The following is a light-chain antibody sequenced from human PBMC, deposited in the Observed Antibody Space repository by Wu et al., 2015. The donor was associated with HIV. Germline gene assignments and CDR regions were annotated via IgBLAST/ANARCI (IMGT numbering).Light chain of an antibody. CDR3: QQYHDWWT. Sequence: DIQLTQSPSFLSASVGDTVTITCRASQGIDKYLVWYQQKPGKAPKLLIFAASTLESGVPSRFSGRGSGTEFTLTISSLRSEDFAVYFCQQYHDWWTFGQGTKVEVK. CDR2: AAS. CDR1: QGIDKY. V-gene: IGKV1-9*01. J-gene: IGKJ1*01.